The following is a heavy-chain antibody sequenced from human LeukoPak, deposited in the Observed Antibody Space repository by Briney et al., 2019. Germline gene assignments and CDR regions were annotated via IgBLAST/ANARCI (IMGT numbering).Heavy chain of an antibody. CDR1: GGSFSGYY. D-gene: IGHD2/OR15-2a*01. CDR2: IYYSGST. Sequence: PSETLSLTCAVYGGSFSGYYWSWIRQPPGKGLEWIGYIYYSGSTNYNPSLKSRVTISVDTSKNQFSLKLSSVTAADTAVYYCARHEYFNYYMDVWGKGTTVTVSS. V-gene: IGHV4-59*08. J-gene: IGHJ6*03. CDR3: ARHEYFNYYMDV.